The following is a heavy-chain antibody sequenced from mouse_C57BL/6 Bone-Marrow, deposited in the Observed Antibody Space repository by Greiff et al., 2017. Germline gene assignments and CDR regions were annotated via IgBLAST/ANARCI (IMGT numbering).Heavy chain of an antibody. CDR2: IHPNSGST. D-gene: IGHD6-1*01. Sequence: VQLQQPGAELVKPGASVKLSCKASGYTFTSYWMHWVKQRPGQGLEWIGMIHPNSGSTNYNEKFKSKATLTVDKSSSTAYMQLSSLTSEDSAVYYCARQGATNLYAMDYWGQGTSVTVSA. CDR3: ARQGATNLYAMDY. J-gene: IGHJ4*01. CDR1: GYTFTSYW. V-gene: IGHV1-64*01.